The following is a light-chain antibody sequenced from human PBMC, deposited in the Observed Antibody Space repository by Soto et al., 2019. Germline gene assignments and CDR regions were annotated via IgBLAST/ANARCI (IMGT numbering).Light chain of an antibody. CDR2: VAS. V-gene: IGKV1-39*01. CDR1: QSISNS. J-gene: IGKJ2*01. Sequence: DIQMTQSLSSLSASVGDTVTITCRASQSISNSLSWYQQKPGKAPKFLIYVASTLQRGVPSRFSVRGSATDFTLTISSLQPEDLPTYYCQHTFSPPSTFGQGTKLEIK. CDR3: QHTFSPPST.